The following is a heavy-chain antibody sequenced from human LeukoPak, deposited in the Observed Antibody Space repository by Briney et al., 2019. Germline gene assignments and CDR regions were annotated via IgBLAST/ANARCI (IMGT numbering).Heavy chain of an antibody. J-gene: IGHJ3*01. V-gene: IGHV3-7*03. CDR3: ARSSYSSSSSV. Sequence: GGSLRLSCAASGFTVSSNYMSWVRQAPGKGLEWVASINSDGSEGYYADVVRGRFTISRDNAKNSLYLQINSLRAEDTAVYYCARSSYSSSSSVWGQGTMVTVSS. CDR1: GFTVSSNY. D-gene: IGHD6-6*01. CDR2: INSDGSEG.